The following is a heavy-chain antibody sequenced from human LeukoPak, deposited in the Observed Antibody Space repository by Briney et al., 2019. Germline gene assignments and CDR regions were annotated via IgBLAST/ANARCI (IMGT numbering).Heavy chain of an antibody. CDR3: ARGFPENYDILTGYSPDYYYYCMDV. V-gene: IGHV1-2*06. CDR1: GYTFTGYY. CDR2: INPNSGGT. J-gene: IGHJ6*03. D-gene: IGHD3-9*01. Sequence: ASVKVSCKASGYTFTGYYMHWVRQAPGQGLEWMGRINPNSGGTNYAQKFQGRVTMTRDTSISTAYMELSRLRSDDTAVYYCARGFPENYDILTGYSPDYYYYCMDVWGKGTTVTVSS.